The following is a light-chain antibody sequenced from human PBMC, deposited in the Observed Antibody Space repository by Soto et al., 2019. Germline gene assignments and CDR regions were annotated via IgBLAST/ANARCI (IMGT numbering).Light chain of an antibody. CDR1: QSISRY. CDR2: LAS. CDR3: QQSYTNPT. V-gene: IGKV1-39*01. Sequence: DIHMTQSPSSLSASLGDRVTITFRASQSISRYLNWYQQKPGKAPKVLIYLASGLQSGVPSRFSGSGSGTDFTLTISSLQPEDLATYYCQQSYTNPTFGQGTKVDIK. J-gene: IGKJ1*01.